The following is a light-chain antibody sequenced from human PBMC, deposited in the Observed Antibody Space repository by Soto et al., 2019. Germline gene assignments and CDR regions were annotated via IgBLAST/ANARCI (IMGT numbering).Light chain of an antibody. J-gene: IGKJ1*01. CDR1: QSVSSW. Sequence: DIPMTQSPSTLSASVGDRVTITCRASQSVSSWLAWYQQKPGKAPNLLIYDASTLQSGVPSRFSGSGTGTEFTLTIGSLQPDDFATYYCQQYSSYSRTFGQGTKVEVK. CDR2: DAS. CDR3: QQYSSYSRT. V-gene: IGKV1-5*01.